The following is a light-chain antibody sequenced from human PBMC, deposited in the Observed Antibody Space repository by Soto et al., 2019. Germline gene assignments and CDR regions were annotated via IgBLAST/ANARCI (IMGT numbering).Light chain of an antibody. CDR1: QRLLHSNVNTF. CDR2: LGS. Sequence: VMTQSPPSLTVTPGEPASSSCRSSQRLLHSNVNTFLDWYLQKPGQSPQLLIYLGSNRASGVPDRVSGSEAGTDFTLKISRVEAEDAGVYYCMQALQTPYTFGQGTKLEIK. J-gene: IGKJ2*01. V-gene: IGKV2-28*01. CDR3: MQALQTPYT.